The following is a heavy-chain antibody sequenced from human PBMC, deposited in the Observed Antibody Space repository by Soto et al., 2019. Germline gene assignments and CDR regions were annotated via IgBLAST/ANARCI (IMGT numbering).Heavy chain of an antibody. V-gene: IGHV4-59*01. J-gene: IGHJ4*02. D-gene: IGHD3-22*01. CDR1: GGFISSYY. CDR3: ANYDSSGYGMDY. CDR2: INYSGST. Sequence: PSETLSLTCTVSGGFISSYYWSWIRQPPGKGLEWIGYINYSGSTNYNPSLKSRVTTSLDTSKNQFSLKLSSVTAADTAVYYCANYDSSGYGMDYWGQGTLVTVS.